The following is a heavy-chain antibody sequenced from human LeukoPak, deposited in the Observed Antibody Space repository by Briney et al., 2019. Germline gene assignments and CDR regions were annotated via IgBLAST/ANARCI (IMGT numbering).Heavy chain of an antibody. CDR1: DGSISSSSYY. J-gene: IGHJ3*02. CDR2: IYYSGNT. D-gene: IGHD6-19*01. Sequence: PSETLSLTCTASDGSISSSSYYWGWIRQPPGKGLEWIGSIYYSGNTYYNPSLKSRVTISVDKSKNQFSLKLSSVTAADTAVYYCARDVNSGAFDIWGQGTMVTVSS. V-gene: IGHV4-39*07. CDR3: ARDVNSGAFDI.